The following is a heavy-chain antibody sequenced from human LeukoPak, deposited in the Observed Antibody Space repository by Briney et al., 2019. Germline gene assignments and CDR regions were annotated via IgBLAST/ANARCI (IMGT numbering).Heavy chain of an antibody. D-gene: IGHD6-25*01. CDR1: GISVTVNS. Sequence: GGSLRLSCAASGISVTVNSMSWVRQAPGKGLEWVSVIYGGDITYYADSVRGRFTISRDSSKNTLYLQINSLRVEDTAVYFCARDTPAAGTRYFDKWGRGTLVTVSS. CDR2: IYGGDIT. CDR3: ARDTPAAGTRYFDK. J-gene: IGHJ4*02. V-gene: IGHV3-66*01.